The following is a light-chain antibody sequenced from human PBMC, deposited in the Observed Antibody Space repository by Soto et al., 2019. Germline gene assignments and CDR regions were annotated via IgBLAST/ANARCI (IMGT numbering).Light chain of an antibody. Sequence: DIPMTQSPSTLSASVGDRVTITCRASQSISSWLAWYQQKPGKAPKLLIYDASSLGSGVPSRFSGSGSGTEFTLTISSLQPDDFATYYCQQYNSYSGTFGQGTKLEIK. CDR1: QSISSW. J-gene: IGKJ2*01. V-gene: IGKV1-5*01. CDR2: DAS. CDR3: QQYNSYSGT.